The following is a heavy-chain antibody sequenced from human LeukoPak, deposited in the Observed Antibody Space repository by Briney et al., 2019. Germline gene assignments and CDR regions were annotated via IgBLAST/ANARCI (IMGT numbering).Heavy chain of an antibody. J-gene: IGHJ4*02. CDR3: AKDWVGESHYFDY. CDR1: GFTFSSYS. D-gene: IGHD3-10*01. Sequence: PGGSLRLSCAASGFTFSSYSMNWVRQAPGKGLEWVSSISSSSSYIYYADSVKGRFTISRDNSKNTLYLQMNSLRAEDTAVYYCAKDWVGESHYFDYWGQGTLVTVSS. V-gene: IGHV3-21*04. CDR2: ISSSSSYI.